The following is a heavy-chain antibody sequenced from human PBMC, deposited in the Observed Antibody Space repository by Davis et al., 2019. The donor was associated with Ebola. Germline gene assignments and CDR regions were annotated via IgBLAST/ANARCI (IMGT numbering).Heavy chain of an antibody. CDR1: GFTFSSYG. CDR2: ISYDGSNK. J-gene: IGHJ6*02. CDR3: ARSRKAAAGMWYYYYGMDV. D-gene: IGHD6-13*01. Sequence: GGSLRLSCAASGFTFSSYGMHWVRQAPGKGLEWVAVISYDGSNKYYADSVKGRFNISRDNSKNTLYLQMNSRRAEDTAVYYCARSRKAAAGMWYYYYGMDVWGQGTTVTVSS. V-gene: IGHV3-30*03.